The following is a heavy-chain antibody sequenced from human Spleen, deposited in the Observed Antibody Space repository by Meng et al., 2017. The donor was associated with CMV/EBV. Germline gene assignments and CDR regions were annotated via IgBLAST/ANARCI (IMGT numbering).Heavy chain of an antibody. D-gene: IGHD2-2*01. J-gene: IGHJ5*02. CDR2: IYPGDSTT. Sequence: FPTYGLGWVRQMPGKGLEWMGIIYPGDSTTKYSPSFQGQVTISADKSISTAYLQWSSLKASDTAMYYCAREGECTSNTCHMYNWFDPWGQGTLVTVSS. CDR1: FPTYG. CDR3: AREGECTSNTCHMYNWFDP. V-gene: IGHV5-51*01.